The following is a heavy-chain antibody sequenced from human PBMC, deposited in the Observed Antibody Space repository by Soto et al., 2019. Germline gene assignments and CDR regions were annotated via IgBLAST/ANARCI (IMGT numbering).Heavy chain of an antibody. CDR3: ARARDCSGGSCCSVVGGYYYYGMDV. J-gene: IGHJ6*02. Sequence: SVKVSCKASGGTFSSYAISWVRQAPGQGLEWMGGIIPIFGTANYAQKFQGRVTITADESTSTAYMELSSLRSEDTAVYYCARARDCSGGSCCSVVGGYYYYGMDVWGQGTTVTVSS. CDR2: IIPIFGTA. D-gene: IGHD2-15*01. CDR1: GGTFSSYA. V-gene: IGHV1-69*13.